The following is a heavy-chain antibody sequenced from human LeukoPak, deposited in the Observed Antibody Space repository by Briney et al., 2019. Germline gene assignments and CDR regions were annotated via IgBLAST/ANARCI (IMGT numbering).Heavy chain of an antibody. Sequence: SETLSLTCTVSGGSVSSSDYYWGWIRQPPGKGLEWIVSAYYSGTTYYNPSLKSRVTISVDTSKNQFSLNLSSVTAADTAVYYCARHRASSRGGSGYSQGRFDSWGQGILVTVSS. V-gene: IGHV4-39*01. CDR2: AYYSGTT. J-gene: IGHJ4*02. CDR3: ARHRASSRGGSGYSQGRFDS. CDR1: GGSVSSSDYY. D-gene: IGHD3-22*01.